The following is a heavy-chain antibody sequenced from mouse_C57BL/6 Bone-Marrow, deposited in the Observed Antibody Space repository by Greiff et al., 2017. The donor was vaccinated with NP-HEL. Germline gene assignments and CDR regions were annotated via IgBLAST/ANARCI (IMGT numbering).Heavy chain of an antibody. Sequence: EVQGVESGGDLVKPGGSLKLSCAASGFTFSSYGMSWVRQTPDKRLEWVATISSGGSYTYYPDSVKGRFTISRDNATNTLYLQMSSLKSEDTAMYYCARNIATVVAPPSYWGQGTTLTVSS. CDR2: ISSGGSYT. V-gene: IGHV5-6*01. J-gene: IGHJ2*01. CDR1: GFTFSSYG. CDR3: ARNIATVVAPPSY. D-gene: IGHD1-1*01.